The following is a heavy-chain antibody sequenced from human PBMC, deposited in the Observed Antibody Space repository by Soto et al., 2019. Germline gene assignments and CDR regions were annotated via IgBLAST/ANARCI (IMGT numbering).Heavy chain of an antibody. CDR3: ARVLRFLEWVGHFDY. CDR1: GGSISSSSYY. V-gene: IGHV4-39*01. J-gene: IGHJ4*02. D-gene: IGHD3-3*01. Sequence: QLQLQESGPGLVKTSETLSLTCTVSGGSISSSSYYWGWIRQPPGKGLEWIGSIYYSGSTYYNPSLRSRGTISVDMSKNQFSLKLSSVTAADTAVYYCARVLRFLEWVGHFDYWGQGTLVTVSS. CDR2: IYYSGST.